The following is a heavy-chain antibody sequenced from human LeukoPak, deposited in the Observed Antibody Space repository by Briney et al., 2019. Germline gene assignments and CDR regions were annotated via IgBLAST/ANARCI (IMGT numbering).Heavy chain of an antibody. CDR2: ISYDGSNK. Sequence: GGSLRLSCAASGFTFSSYAMHWVRQALGKGLEWVAVISYDGSNKYYADSVKGRFTISRDNSKNTLYLQMNSLRAEDTAVYYCAREYYDILTGYTDDAFDIWGQGTMVTVSS. CDR3: AREYYDILTGYTDDAFDI. D-gene: IGHD3-9*01. J-gene: IGHJ3*02. CDR1: GFTFSSYA. V-gene: IGHV3-30*04.